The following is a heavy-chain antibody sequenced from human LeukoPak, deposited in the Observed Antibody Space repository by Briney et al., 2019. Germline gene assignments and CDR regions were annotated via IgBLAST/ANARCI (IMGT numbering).Heavy chain of an antibody. Sequence: SETLSLTCTVSGGSISSGGYYWSWTRQHPGKGLEWIGYIYYSGSTYYNPSLKSRVTISVDTSKNQFSLKLSSVTAADTAVYYCARARVDTVMAEHFDYWGQGTLVTVSS. CDR3: ARARVDTVMAEHFDY. CDR2: IYYSGST. D-gene: IGHD5-18*01. V-gene: IGHV4-31*03. J-gene: IGHJ4*02. CDR1: GGSISSGGYY.